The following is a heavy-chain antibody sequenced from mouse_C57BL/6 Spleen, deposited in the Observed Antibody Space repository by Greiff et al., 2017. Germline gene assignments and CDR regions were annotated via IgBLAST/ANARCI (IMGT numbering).Heavy chain of an antibody. V-gene: IGHV5-9*01. CDR2: ISGGGGNT. CDR3: DRQGFMDY. D-gene: IGHD3-1*01. Sequence: EVQLVESGGGLVKPGGSLKLSCAASGFTFSSYTMSWVRQTPEKRLEWVATISGGGGNTYYPDSVKGRFTISRDNAKNTLYLQMSSLRSEDTALYYCDRQGFMDYWGQGTSVTVSS. J-gene: IGHJ4*01. CDR1: GFTFSSYT.